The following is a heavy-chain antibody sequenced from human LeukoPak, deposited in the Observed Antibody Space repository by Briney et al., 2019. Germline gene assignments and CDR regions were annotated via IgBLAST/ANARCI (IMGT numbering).Heavy chain of an antibody. D-gene: IGHD3-22*01. CDR1: GGSISSYY. CDR2: IYYSGST. CDR3: ARARSSGYLSFDNWFDP. Sequence: SETLSLTCTVSGGSISSYYWSWIRQPPGKGLEWIGYIYYSGSTNYNPSLKSRVTISVDTSKNQFSLKLSSVTAADTAVYYCARARSSGYLSFDNWFDPWGQGTLVAVSS. J-gene: IGHJ5*02. V-gene: IGHV4-59*01.